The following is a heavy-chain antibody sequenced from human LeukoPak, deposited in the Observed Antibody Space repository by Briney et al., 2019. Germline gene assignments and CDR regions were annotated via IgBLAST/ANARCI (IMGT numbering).Heavy chain of an antibody. J-gene: IGHJ5*01. D-gene: IGHD5-24*01. CDR3: ARDIQRTDGHNYDS. Sequence: SGTLSLTCTVSGVSVSGGRYYWSWIRQSPGEWLGLIGYISVSGPTNYNPSLNIRVNISLDTCKNQLSLILTSVTAADTAVYYCARDIQRTDGHNYDSWGQGTRVTVSS. V-gene: IGHV4-61*01. CDR1: GVSVSGGRYY. CDR2: ISVSGPT.